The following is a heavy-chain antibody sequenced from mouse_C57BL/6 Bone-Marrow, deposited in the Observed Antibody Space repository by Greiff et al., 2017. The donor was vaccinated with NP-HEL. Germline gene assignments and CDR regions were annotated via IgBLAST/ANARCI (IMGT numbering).Heavy chain of an antibody. CDR1: GFNFKDYY. CDR3: TTRGYYFDY. CDR2: IDPEDGDT. Sequence: EVQLQQSGAELVRPGASVKLSCTASGFNFKDYYMHWVKQRPEQGLEWIGRIDPEDGDTEYAPKFQGKATMTADTSSNTADLHLSSLTSDDTSVYYCTTRGYYFDYWGQGTTLTVSS. J-gene: IGHJ2*01. V-gene: IGHV14-1*01.